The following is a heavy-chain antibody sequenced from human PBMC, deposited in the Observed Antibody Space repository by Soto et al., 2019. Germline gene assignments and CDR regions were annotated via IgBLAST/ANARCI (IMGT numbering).Heavy chain of an antibody. J-gene: IGHJ6*03. CDR1: GGSFSGYY. Sequence: SETLSLTCAVYGGSFSGYYWSWIRQPPGKGLEWIGEINHSGSTNYNPSLKSRVTISVDTSKNQFSLKLNSVTAADTAVYYCARGWGVRGVTGLPHYYYYMDVWGKGTTVTVSS. V-gene: IGHV4-34*01. CDR3: ARGWGVRGVTGLPHYYYYMDV. D-gene: IGHD3-10*02. CDR2: INHSGST.